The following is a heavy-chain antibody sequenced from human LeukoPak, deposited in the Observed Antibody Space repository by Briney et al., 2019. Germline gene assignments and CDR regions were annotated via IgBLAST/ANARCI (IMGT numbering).Heavy chain of an antibody. CDR2: ISAYNGNT. J-gene: IGHJ3*02. Sequence: ASVKVSCKASGYTFTSYGISWVRQAPGQGLEWMGWISAYNGNTNYVQKLQGRVTMTTDTSTSTAYMELRSLRSDDTAVYYCARSLAVAGTTRGAFDIWGQGTMVTVSS. CDR3: ARSLAVAGTTRGAFDI. CDR1: GYTFTSYG. V-gene: IGHV1-18*01. D-gene: IGHD6-19*01.